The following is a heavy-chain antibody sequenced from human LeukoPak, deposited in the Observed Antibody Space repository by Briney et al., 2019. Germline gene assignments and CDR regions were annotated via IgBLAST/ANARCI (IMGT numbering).Heavy chain of an antibody. J-gene: IGHJ4*02. CDR2: ISYDGSNK. D-gene: IGHD1-26*01. V-gene: IGHV3-30*04. Sequence: GGSLRLSCAASGFTFSSYAMHWVRQAPGKGLEWVAVISYDGSNKYYADSVKGRFTISRDNSKNTLYLQMNSLRAEDTAVYYCAREGMGATMDYWGQGTLVTVSS. CDR1: GFTFSSYA. CDR3: AREGMGATMDY.